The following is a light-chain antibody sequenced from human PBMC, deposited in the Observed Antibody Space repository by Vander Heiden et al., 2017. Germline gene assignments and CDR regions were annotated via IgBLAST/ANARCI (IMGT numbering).Light chain of an antibody. Sequence: QSALTQPASVSGSPGQSFTISCTGTSSDIGGYNYVSWYQQYPGKAPKLIISDVSNRPSGVSNRFSGSKSGNTASLTISGLQAEDEADYYCSSYTTINSLVFGGGTKLTVL. CDR1: SSDIGGYNY. J-gene: IGLJ3*02. CDR2: DVS. CDR3: SSYTTINSLV. V-gene: IGLV2-14*01.